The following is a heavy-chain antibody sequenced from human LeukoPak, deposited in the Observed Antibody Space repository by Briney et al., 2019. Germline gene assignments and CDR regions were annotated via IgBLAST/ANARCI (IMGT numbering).Heavy chain of an antibody. CDR1: GGSISSGGYY. D-gene: IGHD6-13*01. Sequence: SETLSLTCTVSGGSISSGGYYWSWIRQPPGKGLEWIGYIYYSGSTNYNPSLKSRVTISVDTSKNQFSLKLSSVTAADTAVYYCARDLNSSWSYYFDYWGQGTLVTVSS. J-gene: IGHJ4*02. CDR2: IYYSGST. V-gene: IGHV4-61*08. CDR3: ARDLNSSWSYYFDY.